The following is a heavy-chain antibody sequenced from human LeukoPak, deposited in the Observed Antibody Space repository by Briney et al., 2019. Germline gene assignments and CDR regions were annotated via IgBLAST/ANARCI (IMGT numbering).Heavy chain of an antibody. Sequence: ASVKVSCKASGYTFTSYGISWVRQAPGQGLEWMGWISAYNGNTNYAQKLQGRVTMTTDTSTSTAYMELSSLRSEDTAVYYCARDRPGYGMDVWGQGTTVTVSS. CDR2: ISAYNGNT. D-gene: IGHD6-6*01. V-gene: IGHV1-18*01. CDR3: ARDRPGYGMDV. J-gene: IGHJ6*02. CDR1: GYTFTSYG.